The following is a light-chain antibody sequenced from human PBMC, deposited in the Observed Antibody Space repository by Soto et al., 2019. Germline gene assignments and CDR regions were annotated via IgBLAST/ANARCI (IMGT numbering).Light chain of an antibody. CDR3: RQATHWPYT. CDR2: KVS. Sequence: DAVMTQSPLSLPVTLGQPASISCRSSQSLVHSTGNTYLNWFQQRPGQSPRRLIYKVSNRDSGVPDRFSGSASGTDFILKISRVEAEDIGVYSSRQATHWPYTFGQGTKLEI. CDR1: QSLVHSTGNTY. J-gene: IGKJ2*01. V-gene: IGKV2-30*02.